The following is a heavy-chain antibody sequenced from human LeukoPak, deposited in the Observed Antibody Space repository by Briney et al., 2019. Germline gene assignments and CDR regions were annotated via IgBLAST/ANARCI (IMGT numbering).Heavy chain of an antibody. CDR2: IYYSGST. J-gene: IGHJ4*02. CDR1: GGSISSYY. CDR3: ARVRSHGSGPEDFDY. V-gene: IGHV4-59*01. D-gene: IGHD3-10*01. Sequence: SETLSLTCTVSGGSISSYYWSWIRQPPGMGLEWIGYIYYSGSTKYTPSLKSRVTISLDTSKNQFSLKLSSVTAADTAVYYCARVRSHGSGPEDFDYWGQGTLVTVSS.